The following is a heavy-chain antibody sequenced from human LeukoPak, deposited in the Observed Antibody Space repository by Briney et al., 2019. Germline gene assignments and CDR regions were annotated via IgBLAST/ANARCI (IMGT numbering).Heavy chain of an antibody. J-gene: IGHJ6*02. CDR2: ISAYNGNT. Sequence: ASVKVSCKASGYTFTNNGISWVRQAPGQGLEWMGWISAYNGNTNYAQKLQGRVTMTTDTSTSTAYMELRSLRSDDTAVYYCARDVVVVPAADYYYYGMDVWGQGTTVTVSS. CDR1: GYTFTNNG. D-gene: IGHD2-2*01. CDR3: ARDVVVVPAADYYYYGMDV. V-gene: IGHV1-18*01.